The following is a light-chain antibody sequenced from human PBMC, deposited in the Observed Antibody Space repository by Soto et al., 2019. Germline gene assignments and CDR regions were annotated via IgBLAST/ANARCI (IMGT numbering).Light chain of an antibody. J-gene: IGLJ1*01. Sequence: QSVLTQPASVSGSPGQSITISCTGTSSDVGGYNYVSWYQQHPGKAPKVMIYEVTNRPSGVPNRFSGSKSGNTASLTISGLQAEDEADYYCSSYTSSSTPYVFGTGTTVTVL. CDR3: SSYTSSSTPYV. CDR2: EVT. CDR1: SSDVGGYNY. V-gene: IGLV2-14*03.